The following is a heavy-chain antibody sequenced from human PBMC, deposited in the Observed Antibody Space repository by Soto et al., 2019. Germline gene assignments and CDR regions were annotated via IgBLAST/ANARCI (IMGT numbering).Heavy chain of an antibody. J-gene: IGHJ6*02. V-gene: IGHV3-30*04. CDR2: ISYDGRNK. CDR1: GFTFSSYA. Sequence: QVQLVESGGGVVQPGGSLRLSCAASGFTFSSYAMHWVRQAPGKGLEWVAVISYDGRNKYYADSVKGRFTFSRDNSKNTLYQQMTSLKSEDTAVYYCARAHSSKYHYYYGMDVGGQGTTVTFSS. CDR3: ARAHSSKYHYYYGMDV.